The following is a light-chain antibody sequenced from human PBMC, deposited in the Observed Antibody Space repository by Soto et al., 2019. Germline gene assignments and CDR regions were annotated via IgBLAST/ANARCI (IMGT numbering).Light chain of an antibody. V-gene: IGLV2-8*01. CDR2: EVT. CDR3: CSYAGSNTFAV. Sequence: QSALTQPPSVSGSPGQSVTISCTGTSSDVGDYNYVSWYQHQPDKAPKLMIYEVTKRPSGVPDRFSGSKSGNTASLTVSGLQAEDEDDYYCCSYAGSNTFAVFGGGTKLTVL. J-gene: IGLJ2*01. CDR1: SSDVGDYNY.